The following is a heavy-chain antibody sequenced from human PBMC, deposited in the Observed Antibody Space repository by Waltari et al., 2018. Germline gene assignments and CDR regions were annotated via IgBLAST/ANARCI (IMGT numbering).Heavy chain of an antibody. CDR2: NYPGDSDT. D-gene: IGHD2-15*01. J-gene: IGHJ3*02. CDR1: VFRFISPR. Sequence: EGQLVQSASGVQVPGESRMSSCKRSVFRFISPRIGWVRQVAGKGLEWLGNNYPGDSDTRYSPAFQGKVPISADKSISTAYLQWSSLKASDTAMYCCARWTGGNPGAFDIWGQGTMVTVSS. CDR3: ARWTGGNPGAFDI. V-gene: IGHV5-51*01.